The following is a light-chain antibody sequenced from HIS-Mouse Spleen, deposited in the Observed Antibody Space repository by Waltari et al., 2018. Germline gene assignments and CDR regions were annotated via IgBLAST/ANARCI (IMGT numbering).Light chain of an antibody. CDR1: SSDVGGSTP. Sequence: QSALTQPASVSGSPGQPITISCTGTSSDVGGSTPVSWYQQHPGKAPKLMIYEGSKRPSGVSNRFSGSKSGNTASLTISGLQAEDEADYYCCSYAGSSTWVFGGGTKLTVL. CDR3: CSYAGSSTWV. J-gene: IGLJ3*02. CDR2: EGS. V-gene: IGLV2-23*01.